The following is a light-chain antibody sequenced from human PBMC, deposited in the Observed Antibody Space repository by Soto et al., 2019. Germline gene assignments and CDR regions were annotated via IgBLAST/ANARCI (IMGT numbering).Light chain of an antibody. Sequence: QSALTQPASVSGSPGQSITISCTGTSSDVGVYNYVSWYQQHPGKAPKVMIYEVSNRPSGVSDRFSGSKSGNTASLTISGLQAEDEADYYCSSYTRSSTWVFGGGTQLTVL. CDR3: SSYTRSSTWV. V-gene: IGLV2-14*01. J-gene: IGLJ3*02. CDR2: EVS. CDR1: SSDVGVYNY.